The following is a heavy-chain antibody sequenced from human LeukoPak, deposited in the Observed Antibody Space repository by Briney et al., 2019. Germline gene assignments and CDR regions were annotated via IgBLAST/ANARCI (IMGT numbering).Heavy chain of an antibody. J-gene: IGHJ3*02. D-gene: IGHD3-3*01. Sequence: GGSLRLSCAASGFTFSSYAMSWVRQDPGKGLEWVSAISGSGGSTYYADSVKGRFTISRDNSKNTLYLQMNSLRAEDTAVYYCAKDGYYDSWSGTDAFDIWGQGTMVTVSS. CDR1: GFTFSSYA. CDR2: ISGSGGST. V-gene: IGHV3-23*01. CDR3: AKDGYYDSWSGTDAFDI.